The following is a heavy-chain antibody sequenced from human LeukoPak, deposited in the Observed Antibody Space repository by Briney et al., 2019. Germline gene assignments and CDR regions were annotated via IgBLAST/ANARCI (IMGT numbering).Heavy chain of an antibody. CDR2: IYNSPNT. CDR1: GDSISSSSYC. J-gene: IGHJ4*02. CDR3: ARPLLYDSSGYYAFDY. D-gene: IGHD3-22*01. Sequence: PSETLSLTCTVSGDSISSSSYCWDWIRQPPGKGLEWIGNIYNSPNTHYNPSLKTRITMSVDTSKNQFSLKLSSVTAADTAVYYCARPLLYDSSGYYAFDYWGQGTLVTVSS. V-gene: IGHV4-39*01.